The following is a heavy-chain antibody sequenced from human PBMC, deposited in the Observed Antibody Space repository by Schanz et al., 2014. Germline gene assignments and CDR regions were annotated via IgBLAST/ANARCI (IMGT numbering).Heavy chain of an antibody. V-gene: IGHV1-2*05. CDR1: GYTFTDYY. J-gene: IGHJ3*02. Sequence: QVQLVQSGAEVKKLGASVKVSCKASGYTFTDYYMHWVRQAPGQGLEWMGRINPNSGGTNYAQKFQGRVTMTRDTSISTXXXXMSRLISDDTXXXXXXXEMLDIVATMDDDAFDIWGQGTMVTVSS. CDR3: XXEMLDIVATMDDDAFDI. CDR2: INPNSGGT. D-gene: IGHD5-12*01.